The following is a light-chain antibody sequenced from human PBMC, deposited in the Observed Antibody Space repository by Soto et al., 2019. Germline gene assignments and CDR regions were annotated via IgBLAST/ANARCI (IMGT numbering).Light chain of an antibody. CDR1: QGISSY. Sequence: AIQLTQSPASLSASPGERATLSCRASQGISSYLAWYQQKPGKAPKLLIYDASNLETGVPSRFSGSGSGTDFTLTISSLQPEDFATYYCQQRNNYPPTFGGGTKVDIK. V-gene: IGKV1D-13*01. CDR3: QQRNNYPPT. CDR2: DAS. J-gene: IGKJ4*02.